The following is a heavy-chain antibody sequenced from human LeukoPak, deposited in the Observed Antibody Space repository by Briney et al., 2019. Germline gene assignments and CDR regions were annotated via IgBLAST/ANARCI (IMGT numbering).Heavy chain of an antibody. Sequence: PSQTLSLTCAVSGGSISSGGYSWSWIRQPPGKGLEWIGYIYHSGSTYYNPSLKSRVTISVDTSKNQFSLKLSSVTAADTAVYYCARLTGRIAVAGTAGYDYWGQGTLVTVSS. CDR2: IYHSGST. CDR1: GGSISSGGYS. J-gene: IGHJ4*02. V-gene: IGHV4-30-2*01. CDR3: ARLTGRIAVAGTAGYDY. D-gene: IGHD6-19*01.